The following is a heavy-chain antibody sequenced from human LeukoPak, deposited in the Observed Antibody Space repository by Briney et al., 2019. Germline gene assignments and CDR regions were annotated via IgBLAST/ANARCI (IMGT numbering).Heavy chain of an antibody. V-gene: IGHV3-7*01. Sequence: GGSLRLSCAASGFSFSNYWMSLVRQAPGKGLEGVDHAKQDGSETYYVDSVKGRFSVSRDNAKNSLVLQMNSLRVEDTAMYYCARDLPSSGYWYRDAFDIWGRGTMVTVSS. D-gene: IGHD3-22*01. CDR1: GFSFSNYW. CDR3: ARDLPSSGYWYRDAFDI. CDR2: AKQDGSET. J-gene: IGHJ3*02.